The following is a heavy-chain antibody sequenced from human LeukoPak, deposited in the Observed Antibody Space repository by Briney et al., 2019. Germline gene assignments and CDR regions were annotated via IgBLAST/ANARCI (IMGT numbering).Heavy chain of an antibody. V-gene: IGHV4-59*08. CDR2: IYYSGST. CDR1: GGSISSYY. J-gene: IGHJ3*02. D-gene: IGHD3-16*02. CDR3: ARLIVPRDAFDI. Sequence: PSETLSLTCTVSGGSISSYYWSWIRQPPGEGLEWIGYIYYSGSTNYNPSLKSRVTISVDTSKNQFSLKLSSVTAADTAVYYCARLIVPRDAFDIWGQGTMVTVSS.